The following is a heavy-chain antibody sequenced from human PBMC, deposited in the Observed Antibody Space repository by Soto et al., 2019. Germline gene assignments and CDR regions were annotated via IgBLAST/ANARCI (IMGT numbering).Heavy chain of an antibody. D-gene: IGHD5-12*01. Sequence: EVQLVETGGGLIQPGGSLRLSCAASGFTVSSNSMSWVRQAPGKGLEWVSVIYSGGSTYYADSVKGRFTISRDNSKNTLYLQMNSLRAEDTAVYYCASLGYSGYDKNWFDPWGQGTLVTVSS. CDR2: IYSGGST. CDR1: GFTVSSNS. CDR3: ASLGYSGYDKNWFDP. J-gene: IGHJ5*02. V-gene: IGHV3-53*02.